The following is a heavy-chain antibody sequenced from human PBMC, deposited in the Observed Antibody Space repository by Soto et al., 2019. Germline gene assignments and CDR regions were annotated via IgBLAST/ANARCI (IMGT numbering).Heavy chain of an antibody. D-gene: IGHD2-21*02. CDR1: GFTFSSYS. Sequence: GGSLRLSCAASGFTFSSYSMNWVRQAPGKGLEWVSSISSSSSYIYYADSVKGRFTISRDNAKNSLYLQMNSLRAEDTAVYYCARDPCGGDCFSDYWGQGTLVPSPQ. CDR3: ARDPCGGDCFSDY. CDR2: ISSSSSYI. J-gene: IGHJ4*02. V-gene: IGHV3-21*01.